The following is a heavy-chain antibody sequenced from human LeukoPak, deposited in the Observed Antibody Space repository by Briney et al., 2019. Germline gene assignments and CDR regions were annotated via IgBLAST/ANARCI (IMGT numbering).Heavy chain of an antibody. CDR2: IIPIFGTA. D-gene: IGHD2-2*02. Sequence: ASVKVSCKASGGTFSSYAIIWVRQAPGQGLEWMGGIIPIFGTANYAQKFQGRVTITADESTSTAYMELSSLRSEDTAVYYCARPQYCSSTSCYTSFAFDIWGQGTMVTVSS. CDR1: GGTFSSYA. V-gene: IGHV1-69*13. J-gene: IGHJ3*02. CDR3: ARPQYCSSTSCYTSFAFDI.